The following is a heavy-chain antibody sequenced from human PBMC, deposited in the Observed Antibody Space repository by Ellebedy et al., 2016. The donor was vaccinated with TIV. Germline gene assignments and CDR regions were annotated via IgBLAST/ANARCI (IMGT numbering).Heavy chain of an antibody. CDR3: ARDPMRDGGNANFDY. D-gene: IGHD4-23*01. CDR1: GGTFSSYA. Sequence: AASVKVSCKASGGTFSSYAISWVRQAPGQGLEWMGGIIPIFGTANYAQKFQGRVTITADESTSTAYMELSSLRSEDTAVYYCARDPMRDGGNANFDYWGQGTLVTVSS. CDR2: IIPIFGTA. V-gene: IGHV1-69*13. J-gene: IGHJ4*02.